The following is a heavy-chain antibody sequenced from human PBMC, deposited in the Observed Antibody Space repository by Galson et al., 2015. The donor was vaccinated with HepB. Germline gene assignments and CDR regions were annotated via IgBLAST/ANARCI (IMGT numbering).Heavy chain of an antibody. CDR3: ARDVGGSSWYPLFFDY. V-gene: IGHV3-21*01. D-gene: IGHD6-13*01. CDR2: ISSSSSYI. J-gene: IGHJ4*02. Sequence: SLRLSCAASGFTFSSYSMNWVRQAPGKGLEWVSSISSSSSYIYYADSVKGRFTISRDNAKNSLYLQMNSLRAEDTAVYYCARDVGGSSWYPLFFDYWGQGTLVTVSS. CDR1: GFTFSSYS.